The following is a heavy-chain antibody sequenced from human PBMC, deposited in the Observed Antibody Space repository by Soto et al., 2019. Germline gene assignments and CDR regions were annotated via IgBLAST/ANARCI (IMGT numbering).Heavy chain of an antibody. J-gene: IGHJ4*02. CDR3: ARDFSSSWFDY. D-gene: IGHD6-13*01. CDR1: GFTFSSYA. CDR2: ISYDGSNK. Sequence: GGSLRLSCAASGFTFSSYAVHWVRQAPGKGLEWVAVISYDGSNKYYADSVKGRFTISRDNSKNTLYLQMNSLRAEDTAVYYCARDFSSSWFDYWGQGTLVTVSS. V-gene: IGHV3-30-3*01.